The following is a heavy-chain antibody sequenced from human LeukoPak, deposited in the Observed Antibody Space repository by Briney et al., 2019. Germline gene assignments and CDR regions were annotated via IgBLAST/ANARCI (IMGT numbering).Heavy chain of an antibody. CDR1: GGSFSGYY. CDR3: ASITFGGVIVY. D-gene: IGHD3-16*02. CDR2: INHSGST. J-gene: IGHJ4*02. V-gene: IGHV4-34*01. Sequence: PSETLSLTCAVYGGSFSGYYWSWIRQPPGKGLEWIGEINHSGSTNYNPSLKSRVTISVDTSKNQFSLKLSSVTAADTAVYYCASITFGGVIVYWGQGTLVTVSS.